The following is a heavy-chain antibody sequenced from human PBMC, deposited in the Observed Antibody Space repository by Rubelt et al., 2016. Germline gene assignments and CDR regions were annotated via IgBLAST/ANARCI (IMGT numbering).Heavy chain of an antibody. D-gene: IGHD6-6*01. V-gene: IGHV3-21*01. CDR2: ISSSSSYI. CDR3: ARDRDSSSSDY. J-gene: IGHJ4*02. Sequence: QAPGKGLEWVSSISSSSSYIYYADSVKGRFTISRDNAKNSLYLQMNSLRAEDTAVYYCARDRDSSSSDYWGQGTLVTVSS.